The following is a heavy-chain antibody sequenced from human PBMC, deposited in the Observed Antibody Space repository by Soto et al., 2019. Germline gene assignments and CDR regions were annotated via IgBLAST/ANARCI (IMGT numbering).Heavy chain of an antibody. CDR2: VYQSGTT. V-gene: IGHV4-39*01. CDR3: ARQPESTSYFDY. CDR1: GASISTSSDF. J-gene: IGHJ4*02. D-gene: IGHD2-2*01. Sequence: SETLSLTCSVSGASISTSSDFWGWIRQAPGKGLEWIGNVYQSGTTRLNPSLKSRVSIFVDRSKNQFSLELNSATAADRAVYYCARQPESTSYFDYWGQGIVVTVSS.